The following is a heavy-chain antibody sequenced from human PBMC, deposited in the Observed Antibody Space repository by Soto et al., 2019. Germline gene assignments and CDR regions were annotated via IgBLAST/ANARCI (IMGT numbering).Heavy chain of an antibody. Sequence: SETLSLTCTVSGGSISSSSYYWGWIRQPPGKGLEWIGSIYYSGSTYYNPSLKSRVTISVDTSKNQFSLKLSSVTAADTAVYYCARAWLRFYYFDYWGQGTLVTVSS. CDR2: IYYSGST. J-gene: IGHJ4*02. D-gene: IGHD5-12*01. CDR3: ARAWLRFYYFDY. V-gene: IGHV4-39*01. CDR1: GGSISSSSYY.